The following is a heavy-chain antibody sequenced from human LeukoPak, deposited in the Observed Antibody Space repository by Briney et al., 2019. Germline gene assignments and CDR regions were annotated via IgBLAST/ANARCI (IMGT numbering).Heavy chain of an antibody. J-gene: IGHJ3*02. CDR3: ARDRKVELLWFRELWSAFDI. D-gene: IGHD3-10*01. V-gene: IGHV1-18*01. Sequence: ASVKVPCKASGYTFTSYGISWVRQAPGQGLEWMGWISAYNGNTNYAQKLQGRVTMTTDTSTSTAYMELRSLRSDDTAVYYCARDRKVELLWFRELWSAFDIWGQGTMVTVSS. CDR1: GYTFTSYG. CDR2: ISAYNGNT.